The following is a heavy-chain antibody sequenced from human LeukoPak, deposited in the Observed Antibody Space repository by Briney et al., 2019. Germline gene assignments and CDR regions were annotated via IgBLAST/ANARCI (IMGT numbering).Heavy chain of an antibody. CDR2: INHSGST. J-gene: IGHJ6*03. Sequence: SETLSLTCAVYGGSFSGYYWSWIRQPPGKGLEWIGEINHSGSTNYNPSLKSRVTISVDTSKNQFSLKLSSVTAADTAVYYCVTGPTTVTTYYYYYMDVWGKGTTVTVSS. CDR3: VTGPTTVTTYYYYYMDV. V-gene: IGHV4-34*01. D-gene: IGHD4-17*01. CDR1: GGSFSGYY.